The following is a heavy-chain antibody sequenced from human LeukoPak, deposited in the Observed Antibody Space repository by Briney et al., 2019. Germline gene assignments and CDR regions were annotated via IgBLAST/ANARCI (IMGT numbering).Heavy chain of an antibody. CDR3: ARESYGSSGYGDY. J-gene: IGHJ4*02. CDR2: IYYSGST. V-gene: IGHV4-39*07. D-gene: IGHD3-22*01. CDR1: GGSISSSSYY. Sequence: PSETLSLTCTVSGGSISSSSYYWGWIRQPPGKGLEWIGSIYYSGSTYYNPSLKSRVTISVDTSKNQFSLKLSSVTAADTAVYYCARESYGSSGYGDYWGQGTLVTVSS.